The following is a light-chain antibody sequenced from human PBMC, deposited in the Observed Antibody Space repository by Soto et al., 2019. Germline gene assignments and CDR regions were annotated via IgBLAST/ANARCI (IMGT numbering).Light chain of an antibody. CDR3: ISYRSSSTLLWV. CDR2: DVT. V-gene: IGLV2-14*03. Sequence: QSALTQPASVSGSPGQSITISCTGTSSDVGGYNYVSWYQHHPGKAPKLIIYDVTNRPSGVSNRFSGSKSGNTASLTISGLQPEDEADYYCISYRSSSTLLWVFGTGTKLTVL. CDR1: SSDVGGYNY. J-gene: IGLJ1*01.